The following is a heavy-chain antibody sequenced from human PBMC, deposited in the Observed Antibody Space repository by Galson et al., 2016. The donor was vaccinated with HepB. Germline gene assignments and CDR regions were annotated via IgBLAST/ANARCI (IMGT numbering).Heavy chain of an antibody. CDR1: DGSIANNF. CDR2: VSHIGST. V-gene: IGHV4-34*01. D-gene: IGHD4-23*01. CDR3: ARDLSDGGGIYYQAFDS. J-gene: IGHJ4*02. Sequence: SETLSLTCAVSDGSIANNFWHWVRQTPGKGLEWIGEVSHIGSTNLNPSLKSRLTMSVDTSNNQFSLKLTSVTAADTAVYYFARDLSDGGGIYYQAFDSWGQGTLVTVSS.